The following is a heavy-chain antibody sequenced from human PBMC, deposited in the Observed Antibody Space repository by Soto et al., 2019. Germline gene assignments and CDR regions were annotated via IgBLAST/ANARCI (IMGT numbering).Heavy chain of an antibody. V-gene: IGHV3-15*07. J-gene: IGHJ4*02. Sequence: EVQLVESGGGLVKPGGSLRLSCAASGFTFSNAWMNWVRQAPGKGLEWVGRIKSKTDGGTTDYAAPVKGRFTISRDDSKNRLYMRMNSLKTEDTAVYYCTTMRWDVVRYFDWLPPNDLDYWCQGTLVTVSS. D-gene: IGHD3-9*01. CDR3: TTMRWDVVRYFDWLPPNDLDY. CDR1: GFTFSNAW. CDR2: IKSKTDGGTT.